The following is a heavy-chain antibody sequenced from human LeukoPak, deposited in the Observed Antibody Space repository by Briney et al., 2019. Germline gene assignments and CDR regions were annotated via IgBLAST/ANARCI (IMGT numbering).Heavy chain of an antibody. V-gene: IGHV5-51*01. J-gene: IGHJ4*02. CDR1: GYSFTNYW. D-gene: IGHD1-26*01. Sequence: GESLKISCKGSGYSFTNYWIGWVRQVPGRGLEWMAMIYPDNSDTRFSPSFQGQVIISADKSITTAYLQWSSLKASDTAIYYCVKSGAAWESTLYFDYWGRGTLVTVSS. CDR3: VKSGAAWESTLYFDY. CDR2: IYPDNSDT.